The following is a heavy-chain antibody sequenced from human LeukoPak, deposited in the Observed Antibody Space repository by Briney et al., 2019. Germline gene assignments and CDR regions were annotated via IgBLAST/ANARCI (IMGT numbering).Heavy chain of an antibody. CDR3: ARANSGSYGMDV. V-gene: IGHV5-51*01. CDR1: GYSFTTHW. CDR2: IYPDDSNT. Sequence: GESLKISCKGSGYSFTTHWIGWVRQVPGKGLEWMGIIYPDDSNTRYSPSFQGQVTLSADKSINTAYLQWSSLRASDTAMYYCARANSGSYGMDVWGQGTTVTVSS. D-gene: IGHD3-10*01. J-gene: IGHJ6*02.